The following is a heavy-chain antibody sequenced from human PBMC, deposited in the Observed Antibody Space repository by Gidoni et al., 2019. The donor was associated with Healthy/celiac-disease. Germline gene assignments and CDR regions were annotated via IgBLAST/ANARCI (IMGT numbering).Heavy chain of an antibody. V-gene: IGHV3-30*04. CDR3: ARAGGEVVVIPPDYY. J-gene: IGHJ4*02. Sequence: QVQLVESGGGVVQPGRSLRLSCAASGFTFSSYAMHWVRQAPGKGLEWVAVISYDGSNKYYADSVKGRFTISRDNSKNTLYLQMNSLRAEDTAVYYCARAGGEVVVIPPDYYWGQGTLVTVSS. CDR1: GFTFSSYA. CDR2: ISYDGSNK. D-gene: IGHD3-22*01.